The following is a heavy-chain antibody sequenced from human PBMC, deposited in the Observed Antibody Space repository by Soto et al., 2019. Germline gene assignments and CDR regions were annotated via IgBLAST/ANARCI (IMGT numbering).Heavy chain of an antibody. CDR2: ITRDSSKI. CDR1: GFSFSTYS. CDR3: ARVGWGAYGMDV. D-gene: IGHD6-19*01. V-gene: IGHV3-48*02. J-gene: IGHJ6*02. Sequence: EVQLVESGGGLVQPGGSLRLSCAASGFSFSTYSINWARQAPGKGLEWFSYITRDSSKISYADSVKGRFTVSRDNAKNSLYLQINGLRDEDTAVYYCARVGWGAYGMDVWGQGTSVTVSS.